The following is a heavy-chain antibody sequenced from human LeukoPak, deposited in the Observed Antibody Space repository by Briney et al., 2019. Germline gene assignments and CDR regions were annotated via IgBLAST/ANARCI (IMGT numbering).Heavy chain of an antibody. V-gene: IGHV4-59*01. J-gene: IGHJ5*02. D-gene: IGHD6-13*01. Sequence: PSETLSLTCTVSGGSISSYYWSWIRQPPGKGLEWIGYIYYSGSTNYNPSLKSRVTISVDTSENQFSLKLSSVTAADTAVYYCARGYSSSWYWFDPWGQGTLVTVSS. CDR1: GGSISSYY. CDR2: IYYSGST. CDR3: ARGYSSSWYWFDP.